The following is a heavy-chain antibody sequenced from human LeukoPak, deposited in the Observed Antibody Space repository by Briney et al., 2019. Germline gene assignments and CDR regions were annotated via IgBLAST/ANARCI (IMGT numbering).Heavy chain of an antibody. J-gene: IGHJ4*02. D-gene: IGHD3-22*01. CDR3: ARVVPRGDSSGYNYFDY. CDR1: GYSFTNYY. Sequence: ASVKVSCKASGYSFTNYYLNWVRQAPGQGLEWMGLINPSGGSTSFAQKFQGRVTMTGDTSTSTVYMELSSLRSEDTAVYYCARVVPRGDSSGYNYFDYWGQGTLVTVSS. CDR2: INPSGGST. V-gene: IGHV1-46*01.